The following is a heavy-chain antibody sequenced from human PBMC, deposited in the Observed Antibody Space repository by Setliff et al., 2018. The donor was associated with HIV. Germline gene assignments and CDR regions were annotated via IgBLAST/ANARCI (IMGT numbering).Heavy chain of an antibody. J-gene: IGHJ4*02. CDR3: AAKRRYNYDLKGPLDY. CDR2: FDPEHRKT. D-gene: IGHD5-18*01. Sequence: GASVKVSCQVSRYTLTELSMHWVRQAPGKGLEWMGSFDPEHRKTLYAQKFQGRVTMTQDTSTDTAYMELSSLRSDDTAVYYCAAKRRYNYDLKGPLDYWAQGTLVTVSS. CDR1: RYTLTELS. V-gene: IGHV1-24*01.